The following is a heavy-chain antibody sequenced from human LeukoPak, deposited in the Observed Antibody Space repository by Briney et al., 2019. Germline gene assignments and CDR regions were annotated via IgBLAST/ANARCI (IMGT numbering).Heavy chain of an antibody. D-gene: IGHD1-26*01. V-gene: IGHV1-69*04. J-gene: IGHJ4*02. CDR3: AREVFTRWGAAVYFDY. Sequence: ASVKVSCKASGGTFSSYAISWVRQAPGQGLEWMGRIIPILGIANYAQKFQGRVTITADKSTSTAYMEVSSLRSEDTAVYSCAREVFTRWGAAVYFDYWGQGTLVTVSS. CDR2: IIPILGIA. CDR1: GGTFSSYA.